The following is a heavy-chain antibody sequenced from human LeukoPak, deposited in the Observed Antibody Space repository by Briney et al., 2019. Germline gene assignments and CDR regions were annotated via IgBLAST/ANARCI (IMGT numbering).Heavy chain of an antibody. Sequence: ASVKVSCKASGYTFTGYYMHWVRQAPGQGLEWMGWINPNSGGTNSAQRLQGRVTITADESTSTAYMELSSLRSEDTAVYYCARASDIVAANYYYYYYMDVWGKGTTVTISS. V-gene: IGHV1-2*02. CDR2: INPNSGGT. CDR3: ARASDIVAANYYYYYYMDV. J-gene: IGHJ6*03. CDR1: GYTFTGYY. D-gene: IGHD5-12*01.